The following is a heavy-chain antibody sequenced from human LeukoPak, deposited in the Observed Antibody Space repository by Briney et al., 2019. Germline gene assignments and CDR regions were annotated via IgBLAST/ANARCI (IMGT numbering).Heavy chain of an antibody. Sequence: GRSLRLSCAASGITFDEYDMNWVRQAPGKGLEWVSNINWNTGVIVYADSVKGRFTVSRDNAKTSLFLQMNSLRAEDTALYYCAMESRIAVAAIDYWGQGTLVTVSS. CDR2: INWNTGVI. V-gene: IGHV3-9*01. J-gene: IGHJ4*02. CDR1: GITFDEYD. CDR3: AMESRIAVAAIDY. D-gene: IGHD6-19*01.